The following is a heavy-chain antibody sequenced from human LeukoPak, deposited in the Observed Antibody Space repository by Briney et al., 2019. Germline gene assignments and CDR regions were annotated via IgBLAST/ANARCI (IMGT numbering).Heavy chain of an antibody. CDR3: AREGSGLGYFDY. CDR2: ISSSSDYI. D-gene: IGHD3-3*01. V-gene: IGHV3-21*01. CDR1: GFTFSTYS. Sequence: GGSLRLSCGASGFTFSTYSMNWVRQAPGKGLEWVSSISSSSDYIYYADSVKGRFTISRDNAKNSLYLQMNSLRAEDTAVYYCAREGSGLGYFDYWGQGTLVTVSS. J-gene: IGHJ4*02.